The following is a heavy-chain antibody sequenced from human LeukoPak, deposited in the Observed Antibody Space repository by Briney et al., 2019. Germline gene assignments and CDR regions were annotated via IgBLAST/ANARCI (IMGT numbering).Heavy chain of an antibody. CDR3: ARSLYYYDSSGYYPSIPYYYYYYMDV. Sequence: PSETLSLTCAVYGGSFSGYYWSWLRQPPGKGLEWIGEINHSGSTNYNPSLKSRVTISVDTSKNQFSLKLRSVTAADTAVYYCARSLYYYDSSGYYPSIPYYYYYYMDVWSKGTTVTVSS. J-gene: IGHJ6*03. CDR1: GGSFSGYY. V-gene: IGHV4-34*01. D-gene: IGHD3-22*01. CDR2: INHSGST.